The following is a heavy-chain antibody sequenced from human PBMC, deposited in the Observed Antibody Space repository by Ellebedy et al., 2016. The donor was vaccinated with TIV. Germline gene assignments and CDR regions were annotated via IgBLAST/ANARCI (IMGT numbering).Heavy chain of an antibody. V-gene: IGHV4-34*01. CDR1: GGSFSGYY. Sequence: SETLSLXCAVYGGSFSGYYWSWIRQPPGKGLEWIGEINHSGSTNYNPSLKSRVTISVDTSKNQFSLKLSSVTAADTAVYYCAVAPVVTLDYWGQGTLVTVSS. J-gene: IGHJ4*02. CDR3: AVAPVVTLDY. CDR2: INHSGST. D-gene: IGHD4-23*01.